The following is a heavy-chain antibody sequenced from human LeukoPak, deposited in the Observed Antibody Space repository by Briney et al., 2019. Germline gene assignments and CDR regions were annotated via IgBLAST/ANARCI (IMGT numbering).Heavy chain of an antibody. CDR3: ETRYCSSTSCPIPY. CDR1: GFTFSSYA. V-gene: IGHV3-23*01. CDR2: ISGSGGST. D-gene: IGHD2-2*01. Sequence: GGSLRLSCAASGFTFSSYAMSWVRQAPGKGLEWVSAISGSGGSTYYADSVKGRFTIPRDNSKNTLYLQMNSLRAEDTAVYYCETRYCSSTSCPIPYWGQGTLVTVSS. J-gene: IGHJ4*02.